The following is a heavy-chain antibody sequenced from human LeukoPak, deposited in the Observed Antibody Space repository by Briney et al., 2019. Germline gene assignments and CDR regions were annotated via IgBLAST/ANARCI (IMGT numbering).Heavy chain of an antibody. D-gene: IGHD3-10*01. CDR1: GFTFSSYG. CDR3: AKLWFGELSGMDV. J-gene: IGHJ6*02. CDR2: IRYDGSNK. V-gene: IGHV3-30*02. Sequence: GGSLRLSCAASGFTFSSYGMHWVLQAPGKGLEWVAFIRYDGSNKYYADSVKGRFTISRDNSKNTLYLQMNSLRAEDTAVYYCAKLWFGELSGMDVWGQGTTVTVSS.